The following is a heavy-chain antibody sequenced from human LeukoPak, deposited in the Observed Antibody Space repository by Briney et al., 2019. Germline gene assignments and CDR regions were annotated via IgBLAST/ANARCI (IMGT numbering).Heavy chain of an antibody. D-gene: IGHD2-15*01. CDR3: ARSHCSGGSCYLFDY. J-gene: IGHJ4*02. CDR1: GGSISSYY. Sequence: SETLSLTCTVSGGSISSYYWSWIRQPAGKGLEWIGRIYTSGSTNYNPSLKSRVTMSVDTSKNQFSLKLSSVTAADTAVYYCARSHCSGGSCYLFDYWGQGTLVTVSS. CDR2: IYTSGST. V-gene: IGHV4-4*07.